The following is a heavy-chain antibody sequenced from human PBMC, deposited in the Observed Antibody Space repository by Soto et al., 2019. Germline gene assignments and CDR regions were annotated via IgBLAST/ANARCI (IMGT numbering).Heavy chain of an antibody. D-gene: IGHD2-2*01. CDR1: GFNFSTYW. J-gene: IGHJ6*02. Sequence: EVQLVESGGALVQPGGSLRLSCVGSGFNFSTYWMNWVRQAPGKGLEWVANIKQDGSEKYFVDSVKGRFTISRDNADKALYLQMNSLRAEDTAVYYCARDLGRTAAGYYYYYAMDVWGQGTTVSVSS. V-gene: IGHV3-7*01. CDR3: ARDLGRTAAGYYYYYAMDV. CDR2: IKQDGSEK.